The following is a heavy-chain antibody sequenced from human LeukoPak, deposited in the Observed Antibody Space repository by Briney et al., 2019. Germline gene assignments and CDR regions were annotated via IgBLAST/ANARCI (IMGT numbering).Heavy chain of an antibody. J-gene: IGHJ4*02. Sequence: GGSLRLSCAASGFTFTSYAMSWVRQAPGKGLEWVSGISGSGGNTYYADSVKGRFTISRDTSKNSLYLQMNRLRAEDTAVYYCAKDPSLSYDSSGYYYHYWGQGTLVTVSS. CDR2: ISGSGGNT. V-gene: IGHV3-23*01. CDR1: GFTFTSYA. CDR3: AKDPSLSYDSSGYYYHY. D-gene: IGHD3-22*01.